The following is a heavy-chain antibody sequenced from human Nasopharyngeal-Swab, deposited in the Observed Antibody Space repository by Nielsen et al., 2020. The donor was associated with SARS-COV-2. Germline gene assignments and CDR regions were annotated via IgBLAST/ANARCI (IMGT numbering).Heavy chain of an antibody. D-gene: IGHD1-26*01. Sequence: GESLKISCAASGFTFRSYAMHWVRQAPGKGLEWVALISYDGISKYYANSVKGRFTISRDNSMYLQMNSLRPEDTAVYFCARDRGGSFPSYYFDYWGQGTLVTVSS. J-gene: IGHJ4*02. CDR2: ISYDGISK. V-gene: IGHV3-30-3*01. CDR3: ARDRGGSFPSYYFDY. CDR1: GFTFRSYA.